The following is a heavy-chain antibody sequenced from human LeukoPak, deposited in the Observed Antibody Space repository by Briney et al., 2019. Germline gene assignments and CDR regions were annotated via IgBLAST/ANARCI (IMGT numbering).Heavy chain of an antibody. D-gene: IGHD3-3*01. Sequence: GGSLRLSCAASGFTFSSYSMNWVRQAPGKGLEWVSSISSSSSYIYYADSVKGRFTISRDNAKNSLYLQMNSLRAEDTAVYYCARGKDYDFWSGYMSYYFDYWGQGTLVTVSS. CDR3: ARGKDYDFWSGYMSYYFDY. V-gene: IGHV3-21*01. CDR2: ISSSSSYI. CDR1: GFTFSSYS. J-gene: IGHJ4*02.